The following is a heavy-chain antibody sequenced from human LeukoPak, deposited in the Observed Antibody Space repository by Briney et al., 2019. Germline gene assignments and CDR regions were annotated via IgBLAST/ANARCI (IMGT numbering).Heavy chain of an antibody. V-gene: IGHV1-69*04. CDR2: IIPILGIA. D-gene: IGHD6-19*01. Sequence: GASVKVSCKASGGTFSSYAISWVRQAPGQGLEWMGRIIPILGIANYAQKFQGRVTITRNTSISTAYMELSSLRSDDTAVYYCARGEQWLEGDYWGQGTLVTVSS. J-gene: IGHJ4*02. CDR3: ARGEQWLEGDY. CDR1: GGTFSSYA.